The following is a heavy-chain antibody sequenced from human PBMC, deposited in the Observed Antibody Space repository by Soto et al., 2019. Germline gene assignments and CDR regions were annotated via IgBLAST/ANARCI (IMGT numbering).Heavy chain of an antibody. CDR2: IYYSGST. CDR3: ARPLLNYGDYAVGWFDP. J-gene: IGHJ5*02. CDR1: GRPVGSYY. V-gene: IGHV4-59*02. Sequence: SETLSLTCTVSGRPVGSYYWNWIRQPPGKGLEWIGYIYYSGSTNYNPSLKSRVTISVDTSKNQFSLKLSSVTAADTAVYYCARPLLNYGDYAVGWFDPWGQGTLVTVSS. D-gene: IGHD4-17*01.